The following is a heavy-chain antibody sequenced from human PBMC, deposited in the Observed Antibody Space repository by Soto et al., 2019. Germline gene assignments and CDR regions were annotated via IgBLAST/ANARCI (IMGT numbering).Heavy chain of an antibody. CDR2: INHSGST. J-gene: IGHJ4*02. CDR1: GGSFSGYY. Sequence: QMQLQQWGAGLLKPSETLSLTCAVYGGSFSGYYWSWIRQPPGKGLEWIGEINHSGSTNYNPSLKSRVTLSVDTSKNQFSLKLSSVTAADTAVYYCARARRGYCSSTSCFPLDYWGQGTLVTVSS. CDR3: ARARRGYCSSTSCFPLDY. D-gene: IGHD2-2*01. V-gene: IGHV4-34*01.